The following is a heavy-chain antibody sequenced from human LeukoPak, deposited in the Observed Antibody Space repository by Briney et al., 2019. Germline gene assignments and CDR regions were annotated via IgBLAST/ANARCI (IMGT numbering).Heavy chain of an antibody. CDR2: ISDRGGST. CDR1: GFTFSSYA. D-gene: IGHD6-13*01. J-gene: IGHJ4*02. Sequence: GGSLRLSCAASGFTFSSYAMNWVRQAPGKGLEWVSVISDRGGSTYYADSVKGRFTISRDNSKNTLYLQMNSLRAEDTAVYYCARRWVAAAAWDWGQGTLVTVSS. CDR3: ARRWVAAAAWD. V-gene: IGHV3-23*01.